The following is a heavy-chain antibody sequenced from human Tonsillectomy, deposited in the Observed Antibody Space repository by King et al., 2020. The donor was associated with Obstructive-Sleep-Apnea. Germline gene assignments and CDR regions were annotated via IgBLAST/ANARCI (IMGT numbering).Heavy chain of an antibody. CDR3: ARDIEAAVGGMDG. V-gene: IGHV1-2*02. CDR1: GYTFTGYY. Sequence: QLVQSGAEVKKPGASVKVSCKTSGYTFTGYYVHWVRQAPGQGLEWMGWINPNSGGTNYAQKFQGRVTMTRDTSTPTAYMEMSRLRSDDTAVYYCARDIEAAVGGMDGWGQGTTVTVSS. D-gene: IGHD6-13*01. J-gene: IGHJ6*02. CDR2: INPNSGGT.